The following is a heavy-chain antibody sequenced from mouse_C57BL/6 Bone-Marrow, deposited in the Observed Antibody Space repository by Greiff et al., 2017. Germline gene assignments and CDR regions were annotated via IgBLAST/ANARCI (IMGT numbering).Heavy chain of an antibody. CDR2: IDPSDSYT. Sequence: VQLQQSGAELVMPGASVKLSCKASGYTFTSYWMHWVKQRPGQGLEWIGEIDPSDSYTNYNQKFKGKSTLTVDKSSSTAYMQLSSLTSEDSAVYSCARFVYYSNPWFAYWGQGTLVTVSA. J-gene: IGHJ3*01. CDR1: GYTFTSYW. D-gene: IGHD2-5*01. V-gene: IGHV1-69*01. CDR3: ARFVYYSNPWFAY.